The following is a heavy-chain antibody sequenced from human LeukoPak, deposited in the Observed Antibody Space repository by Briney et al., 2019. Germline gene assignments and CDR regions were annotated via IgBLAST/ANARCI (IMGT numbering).Heavy chain of an antibody. CDR2: IYHSGST. Sequence: SETLSLTCAVSGYSISSGYYWGWIRQPPGKGLEWIGSIYHSGSTYYNPSPKSRVTISVDTSKNQFSLKLSSVTAADTAVYYCARVGYYYDSSGYYYPIDIWGQGTMVTVSS. V-gene: IGHV4-38-2*01. J-gene: IGHJ3*02. CDR1: GYSISSGYY. CDR3: ARVGYYYDSSGYYYPIDI. D-gene: IGHD3-22*01.